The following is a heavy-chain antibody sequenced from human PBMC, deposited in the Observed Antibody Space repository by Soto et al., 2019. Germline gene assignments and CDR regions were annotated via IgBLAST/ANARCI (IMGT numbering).Heavy chain of an antibody. J-gene: IGHJ5*02. D-gene: IGHD2-21*02. Sequence: SETLSLTCAVYGGSFSGYYWSWIRQPPGKGLEWIGEINHSGSTNYNPSLKSRVTISVDTSKNQFSLKLSSVTAADTAVYYCASFLSSHHLGVTGFDPWGQGTLVTVSS. CDR3: ASFLSSHHLGVTGFDP. V-gene: IGHV4-34*01. CDR2: INHSGST. CDR1: GGSFSGYY.